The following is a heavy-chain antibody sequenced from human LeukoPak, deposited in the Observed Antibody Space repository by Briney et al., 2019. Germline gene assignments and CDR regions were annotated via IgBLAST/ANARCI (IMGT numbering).Heavy chain of an antibody. Sequence: GGSLRLSCAASGFTSSSYAMHWVRQAPGKGLEWVAVISYDGSNKYYADSVKGRFTISRDNSKNTLYLQMNSLRAEDTAVYYCARGSHSVSRGAFDYWGQGTLVTVSS. CDR1: GFTSSSYA. CDR2: ISYDGSNK. V-gene: IGHV3-30*04. CDR3: ARGSHSVSRGAFDY. D-gene: IGHD3-10*01. J-gene: IGHJ4*02.